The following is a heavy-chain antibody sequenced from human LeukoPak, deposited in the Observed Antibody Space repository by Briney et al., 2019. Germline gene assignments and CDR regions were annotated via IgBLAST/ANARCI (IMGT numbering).Heavy chain of an antibody. D-gene: IGHD5-24*01. J-gene: IGHJ4*02. CDR3: AKGGRWLQTN. CDR2: IRYDGSNK. Sequence: PGGSLRLSCAASGFTFSSYGMHWVRQAPGKGLEWVAFIRYDGSNKYYADSVRGRFTISRDNSKNTLYLQMNSLRAEDTAVYYCAKGGRWLQTNWGQGTLVTVSS. CDR1: GFTFSSYG. V-gene: IGHV3-30*02.